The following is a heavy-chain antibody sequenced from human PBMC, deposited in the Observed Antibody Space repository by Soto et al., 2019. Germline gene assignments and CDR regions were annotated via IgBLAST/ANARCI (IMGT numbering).Heavy chain of an antibody. CDR2: INHSGST. CDR3: ARAPYYYGSGSYYKSYYYYGMDV. J-gene: IGHJ6*02. V-gene: IGHV4-34*01. Sequence: PSETLSLTCAVYGGPFSGYYWSWIRQPPGKGLEWIGEINHSGSTNYNPSLKSRVTISVDTSKNQFSLKLSSVTAADTAVYYCARAPYYYGSGSYYKSYYYYGMDVWGQGTTVTVSS. D-gene: IGHD3-10*01. CDR1: GGPFSGYY.